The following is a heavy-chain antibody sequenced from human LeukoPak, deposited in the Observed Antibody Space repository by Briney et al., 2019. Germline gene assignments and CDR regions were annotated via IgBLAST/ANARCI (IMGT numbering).Heavy chain of an antibody. D-gene: IGHD3-10*01. J-gene: IGHJ6*03. Sequence: SETLSLTCAVYGGPFSGYYWSWIRQPPGKGLEWIGEINHSGSTNYNPSLKSRVTISVDTSKNQFSLKLSSVTAADTAVYYCARDLRTIMETDYYYYTDVWGKGTTVTVSS. CDR2: INHSGST. CDR3: ARDLRTIMETDYYYYTDV. CDR1: GGPFSGYY. V-gene: IGHV4-34*01.